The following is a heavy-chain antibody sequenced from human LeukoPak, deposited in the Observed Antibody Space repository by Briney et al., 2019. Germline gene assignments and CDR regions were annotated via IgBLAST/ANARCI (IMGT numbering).Heavy chain of an antibody. CDR2: INPNSGGT. CDR3: ARWLYSSSWYYFGY. CDR1: GYTFTGYY. D-gene: IGHD6-13*01. J-gene: IGHJ4*02. V-gene: IGHV1-2*02. Sequence: ASVKVSCKASGYTFTGYYMHWVRQAPGQGLEWMGWINPNSGGTNYAQKFQGRVTMTRDTSISTAYMELSRLRSDDTAVYYCARWLYSSSWYYFGYWGQGTLVTVSS.